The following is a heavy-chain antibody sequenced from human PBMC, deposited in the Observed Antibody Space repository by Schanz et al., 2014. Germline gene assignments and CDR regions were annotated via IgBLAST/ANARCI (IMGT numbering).Heavy chain of an antibody. Sequence: QVQLEESGGGVVQPGGSLRLSCVASGFSFSGFAVHWVRQAPGKGLEWVSIVSHDGFTKHYADSVRGRFTLSRDNSKNTLDLQMSSLRADDTAVYYCVKEGTVVSGSPRDYWGQGALVTVSS. V-gene: IGHV3-30*04. J-gene: IGHJ4*02. CDR1: GFSFSGFA. D-gene: IGHD3-10*01. CDR2: VSHDGFTK. CDR3: VKEGTVVSGSPRDY.